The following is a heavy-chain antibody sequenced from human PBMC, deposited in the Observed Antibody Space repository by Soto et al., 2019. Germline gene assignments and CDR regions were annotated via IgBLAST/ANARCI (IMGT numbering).Heavy chain of an antibody. V-gene: IGHV3-53*01. D-gene: IGHD3-3*01. CDR1: EFTVSSNY. CDR2: MDTAGRA. Sequence: EVQLVESGGGLIQPGGSLRVSCAASEFTVSSNYMTWVRQAPGKGLEWVSVMDTAGRANYAESVKGRFTNSRDNSKNTLYLQMNSRRVEDTAVYYCARGATYYDFWSGHYTSYTYYGMDVWGQGTTVTVS. J-gene: IGHJ6*02. CDR3: ARGATYYDFWSGHYTSYTYYGMDV.